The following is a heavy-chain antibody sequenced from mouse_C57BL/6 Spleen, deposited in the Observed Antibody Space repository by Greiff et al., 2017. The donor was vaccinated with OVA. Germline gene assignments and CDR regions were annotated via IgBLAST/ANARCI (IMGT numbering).Heavy chain of an antibody. Sequence: EVHLVESGPGLVKPSQSLSLTCSVTGYSITSGYYWNWIRQFPGNKLEWMGYISYDGSNNYNPSLKNRISITRDTSKNQFFLKLNSVTTEDTATYYCARDELGRGAMDYWGQGTSVTVSS. J-gene: IGHJ4*01. CDR2: ISYDGSN. CDR3: ARDELGRGAMDY. V-gene: IGHV3-6*01. CDR1: GYSITSGYY. D-gene: IGHD4-1*01.